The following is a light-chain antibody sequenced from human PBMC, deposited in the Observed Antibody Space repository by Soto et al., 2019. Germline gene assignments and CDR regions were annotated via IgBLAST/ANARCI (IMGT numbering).Light chain of an antibody. V-gene: IGKV1-5*03. Sequence: DTQMTQSPSTLSASVGDRVTITCRASQSINRFLAWYQQKPGKAPKLLLYTASSLQGGVPSRFSGSGSGTECTLSITSLQPDDSATYYVQQYNRYPWTFGQGTKVELQ. CDR2: TAS. CDR1: QSINRF. CDR3: QQYNRYPWT. J-gene: IGKJ1*01.